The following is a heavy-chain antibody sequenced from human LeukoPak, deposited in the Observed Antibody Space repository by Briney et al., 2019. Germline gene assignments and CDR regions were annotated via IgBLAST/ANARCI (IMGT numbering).Heavy chain of an antibody. V-gene: IGHV3-11*06. J-gene: IGHJ4*02. Sequence: PGGSLRLSCAASGFTFSDDYMSWIRQAPGKGLEWVSYISSRSNYTNYADSVKGRFTISRENAKHSLYLQMNSLRAEDTAVYYCARGEEYSSSSGPVDYWGQGTLVTVSS. D-gene: IGHD6-6*01. CDR2: ISSRSNYT. CDR1: GFTFSDDY. CDR3: ARGEEYSSSSGPVDY.